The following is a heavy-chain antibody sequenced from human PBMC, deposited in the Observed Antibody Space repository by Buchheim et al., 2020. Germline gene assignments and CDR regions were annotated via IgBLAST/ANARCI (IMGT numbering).Heavy chain of an antibody. CDR1: GFTFSSYW. D-gene: IGHD3-22*01. CDR2: IKQDGSEK. J-gene: IGHJ4*02. V-gene: IGHV3-7*01. CDR3: ARDLSEYYYDSSGYDRATTFDY. Sequence: EVQLVESGGGLVQPGGSLRLSCAASGFTFSSYWMSWVRQAPGKGLEWVANIKQDGSEKYYVDSVKGRFTISRENAKNSLYLQMNSLRAEDTAVYYCARDLSEYYYDSSGYDRATTFDYWGQGTL.